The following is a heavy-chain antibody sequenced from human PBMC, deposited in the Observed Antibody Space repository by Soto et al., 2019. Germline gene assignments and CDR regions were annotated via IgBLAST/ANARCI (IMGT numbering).Heavy chain of an antibody. V-gene: IGHV4-39*01. J-gene: IGHJ3*02. CDR3: ERHGITGSYYDAFDI. Sequence: SETLSLTCTFAGCSLSSSLCHLGWIRPPPGKGLEWIASIKYSGTTFYNPSLKSRVTLSVDTSKNQFALKLSSVTAAETAVYYCERHGITGSYYDAFDIWGQGTMVTVSS. CDR1: GCSLSSSLCH. D-gene: IGHD1-26*01. CDR2: IKYSGTT.